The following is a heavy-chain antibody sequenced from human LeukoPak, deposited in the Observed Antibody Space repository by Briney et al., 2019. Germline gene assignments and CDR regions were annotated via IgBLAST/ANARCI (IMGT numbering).Heavy chain of an antibody. Sequence: ASVKVSCKASGYTFTSYYMHWVRQAPGQGLEWMGIINPSGGSTSYAQKFQGRVTMTRDTSTSTVYMELSSLRSEDTAVYYCARGMVVPAAIEAPYLTNWGQGTLVTVSS. V-gene: IGHV1-46*01. CDR2: INPSGGST. D-gene: IGHD2-2*02. CDR1: GYTFTSYY. CDR3: ARGMVVPAAIEAPYLTN. J-gene: IGHJ4*02.